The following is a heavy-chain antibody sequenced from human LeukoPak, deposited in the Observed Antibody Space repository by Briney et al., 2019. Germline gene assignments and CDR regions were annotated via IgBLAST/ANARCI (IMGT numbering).Heavy chain of an antibody. CDR1: GFTFSNYA. Sequence: GGSLRLSCAASGFTFSNYAMIWVRQAPGKGLQWVSSITGPGVTTNYADSVKGRFTISRDNSKNTVDLQMNSLRAEDAAVYYCAKGDSGGSYTFDHWGQGTPVTVSS. D-gene: IGHD1-26*01. CDR3: AKGDSGGSYTFDH. CDR2: ITGPGVTT. J-gene: IGHJ4*02. V-gene: IGHV3-23*01.